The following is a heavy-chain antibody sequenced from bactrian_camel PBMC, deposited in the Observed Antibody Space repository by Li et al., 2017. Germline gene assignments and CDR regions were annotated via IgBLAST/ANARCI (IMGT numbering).Heavy chain of an antibody. Sequence: HVQLVESGGGLVQPGGSLRLSCAASGFTFSSYWMWWVRQGPGKGLEWVSSSSSGALSLVYADSVKGRFTISRDNAKNTLYLQINSLKPEDTAVYYCAAAGEGWVPSNYWGQGTQVTVSS. J-gene: IGHJ4*01. V-gene: IGHV3S1*01. CDR1: GFTFSSYW. CDR2: SSSGALSL. D-gene: IGHD5*01. CDR3: AAAGEGWVPSNY.